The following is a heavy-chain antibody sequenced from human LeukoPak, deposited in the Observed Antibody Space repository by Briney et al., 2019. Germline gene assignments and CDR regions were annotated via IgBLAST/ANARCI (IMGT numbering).Heavy chain of an antibody. CDR2: IHYSGST. J-gene: IGHJ4*02. CDR3: ARLDYNIWAYDY. D-gene: IGHD4-11*01. CDR1: GGSISSGRYY. V-gene: IGHV4-39*01. Sequence: SETLSLTCTVSGGSISSGRYYWGCIRQPPGKGLEWIGDIHYSGSTYYNPSLKSRVTISVDTSKNQFSLKLSSVTAADTAVYYCARLDYNIWAYDYWGQGTLVTVSS.